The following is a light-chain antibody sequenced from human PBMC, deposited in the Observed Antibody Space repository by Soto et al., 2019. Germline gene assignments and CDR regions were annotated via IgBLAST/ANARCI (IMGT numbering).Light chain of an antibody. CDR1: QRVSSSSY. Sequence: EIGLTQSPGTLSLSPGERATLSCRASQRVSSSSYLAWYQQKPGQAPRLLIYGASSRATGIPDRFSGSGSATDFTLTISRLEPEDFAVYYCRQYGSSPSYTFVQGTQLEIK. CDR3: RQYGSSPSYT. V-gene: IGKV3-20*01. CDR2: GAS. J-gene: IGKJ2*01.